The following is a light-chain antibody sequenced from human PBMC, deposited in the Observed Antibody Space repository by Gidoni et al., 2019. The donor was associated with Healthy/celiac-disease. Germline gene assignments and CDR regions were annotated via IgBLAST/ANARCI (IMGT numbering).Light chain of an antibody. CDR3: QQYNSYPYT. J-gene: IGKJ2*01. Sequence: IQMTQSPSTLSASVGDRVTITCRASQSISSWLAWYQPKPGKAPKLLIYDASSLESGVPSRFSGSGSGTEFTLTISSLQPDDFATYYCQQYNSYPYTFGQGTKLEIK. CDR2: DAS. V-gene: IGKV1-5*01. CDR1: QSISSW.